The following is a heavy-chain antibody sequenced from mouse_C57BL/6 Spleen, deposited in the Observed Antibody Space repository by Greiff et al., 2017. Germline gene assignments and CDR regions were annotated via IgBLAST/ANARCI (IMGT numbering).Heavy chain of an antibody. V-gene: IGHV1-4*01. D-gene: IGHD2-4*01. J-gene: IGHJ3*01. CDR2: INPSSGYT. CDR1: GYTFTSYT. Sequence: VHLVESGAELARPGASVKMSCKASGYTFTSYTMHWVKQRPGQGLEWIGYINPSSGYTKYNQKFKDKATLTADKSSSTAYMQLSSLTSEDSAVYYCARRGDYTWFAYWGQGTLVTVSA. CDR3: ARRGDYTWFAY.